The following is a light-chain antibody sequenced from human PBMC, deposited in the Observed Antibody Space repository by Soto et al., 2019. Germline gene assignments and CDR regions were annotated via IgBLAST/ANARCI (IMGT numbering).Light chain of an antibody. V-gene: IGLV2-8*01. CDR2: EVN. Sequence: QSALTQPPSASGSPGQSVTISCTGTSSDVGGYNYIAWYQHHPGKAPKLIIYEVNRRPLGVPDRFSGSKSGNTASLTVSGLQAEDEADYYCTSYAGSNNRGVFGSGTKLTVL. CDR1: SSDVGGYNY. J-gene: IGLJ1*01. CDR3: TSYAGSNNRGV.